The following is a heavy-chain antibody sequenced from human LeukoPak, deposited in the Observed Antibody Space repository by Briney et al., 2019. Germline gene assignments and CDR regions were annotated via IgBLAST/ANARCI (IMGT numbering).Heavy chain of an antibody. CDR2: INHSGST. J-gene: IGHJ4*02. CDR3: ASVDSSGYHEPYFDY. V-gene: IGHV4-34*01. D-gene: IGHD3-22*01. Sequence: PSETLSLTCAVYGGSFSGYYWSWIRQPPGKGLEWIGEINHSGSTNYNPSLKSRVTISVDTSKNQVSLNLSSVAAADTAVYYCASVDSSGYHEPYFDYWGQGTLVTVSS. CDR1: GGSFSGYY.